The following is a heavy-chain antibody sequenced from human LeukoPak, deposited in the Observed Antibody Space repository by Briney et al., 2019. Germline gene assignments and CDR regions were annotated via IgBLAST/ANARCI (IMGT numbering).Heavy chain of an antibody. CDR1: RITVSSKY. V-gene: IGHV3-66*01. J-gene: IGHJ4*02. D-gene: IGHD2-2*01. CDR2: IFGDGRT. CDR3: PQYAH. Sequence: GGSLRLSCAASRITVSSKYMSWVRQVPGKGLQWVSIIFGDGRTFYADSVKGRFTISRDSFKNTIYLQMNSLGVEDTALYYCPQYAHWGQGTLVTVSS.